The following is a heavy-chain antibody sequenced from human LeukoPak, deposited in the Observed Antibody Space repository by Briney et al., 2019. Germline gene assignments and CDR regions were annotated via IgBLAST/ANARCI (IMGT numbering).Heavy chain of an antibody. V-gene: IGHV4-39*01. J-gene: IGHJ4*02. CDR1: GRSISSSSYY. Sequence: SETLSLTCTVSGRSISSSSYYWGWIRQPPGKGLEWIGNIYYSGSTYYNPSLKSRVTISVDTSKNQFSLKLSSVTAADTAVYYCASGYDNSGYYYVPDYWGQGTLVTVSS. CDR3: ASGYDNSGYYYVPDY. CDR2: IYYSGST. D-gene: IGHD3-22*01.